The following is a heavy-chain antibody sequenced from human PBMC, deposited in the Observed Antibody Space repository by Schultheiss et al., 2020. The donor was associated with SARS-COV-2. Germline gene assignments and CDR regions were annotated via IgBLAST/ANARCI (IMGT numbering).Heavy chain of an antibody. D-gene: IGHD2-15*01. Sequence: SVKVSCKASGGTFSSYAISWVRQAPGQGLEWMGGIIPIFGTANYAQKFQERVTITRDMSTSTAYMELSSLRSEDTALYYCAKASRRYCSGGSCYVDPLVPVLDYWGQGTLVTVSS. CDR3: AKASRRYCSGGSCYVDPLVPVLDY. CDR1: GGTFSSYA. CDR2: IIPIFGTA. V-gene: IGHV1-69*05. J-gene: IGHJ4*02.